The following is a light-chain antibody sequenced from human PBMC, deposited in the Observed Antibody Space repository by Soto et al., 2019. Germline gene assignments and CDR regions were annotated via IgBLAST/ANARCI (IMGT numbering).Light chain of an antibody. CDR2: DPS. J-gene: IGKJ5*01. Sequence: EIVLTQSPATLSLSPGERATLSCRASRSVSSYLAWYQQKPGQAPRLLIYDPSNRAAGIPARFSGSGSETDFTLTISNLEPEDFAVDYWRQRYAWPPITFGQGTRLEIK. V-gene: IGKV3-11*01. CDR3: RQRYAWPPIT. CDR1: RSVSSY.